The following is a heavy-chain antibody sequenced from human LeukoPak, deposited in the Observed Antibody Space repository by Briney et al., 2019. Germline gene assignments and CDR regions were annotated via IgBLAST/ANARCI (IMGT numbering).Heavy chain of an antibody. CDR2: IYSGGST. Sequence: GGSLRLSCAASGFTFSTYSMNWVRQAPGKGLEWVSVIYSGGSTYYADSVKGRFTISRDNSKNTLYLQMNSLRAEDTAVYYCARGSSSAAGHWGQGTLVTVSS. CDR1: GFTFSTYS. D-gene: IGHD6-13*01. J-gene: IGHJ4*02. V-gene: IGHV3-66*01. CDR3: ARGSSSAAGH.